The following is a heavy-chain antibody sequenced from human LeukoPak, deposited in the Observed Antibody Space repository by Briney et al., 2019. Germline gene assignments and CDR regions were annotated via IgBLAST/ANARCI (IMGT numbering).Heavy chain of an antibody. V-gene: IGHV1-46*01. D-gene: IGHD5-18*01. CDR2: INPSGGST. CDR3: ARDLGDVDTAMVEYYFDY. Sequence: ASVKVSCKASGYTFTSYYVHWVRQAPGQGLEWMGIINPSGGSTSYAQKFQGRVTMTRDTSTSTVYMELSSLRPEDTAVYYCARDLGDVDTAMVEYYFDYWGQGTLVTVSS. J-gene: IGHJ4*02. CDR1: GYTFTSYY.